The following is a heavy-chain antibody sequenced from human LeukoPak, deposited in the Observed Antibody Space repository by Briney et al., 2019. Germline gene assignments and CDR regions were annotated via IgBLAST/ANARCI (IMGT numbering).Heavy chain of an antibody. CDR3: ARGVGADFDY. CDR1: GFTFSISW. V-gene: IGHV3-21*04. J-gene: IGHJ4*02. CDR2: VSTTGGST. Sequence: GGSLRLSCAASGFTFSISWMSWVRQAPGKGLEWVSTVSTTGGSTYYADSVKGRFTISRDNAKNSLYLQMNSLRAEDTALYYCARGVGADFDYWGQGTLVTVSS. D-gene: IGHD1-26*01.